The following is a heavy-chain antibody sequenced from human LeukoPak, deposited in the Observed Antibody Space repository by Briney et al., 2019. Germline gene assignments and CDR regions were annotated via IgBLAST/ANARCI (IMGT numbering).Heavy chain of an antibody. CDR3: ARKAIQMRRAAGTCWFDP. V-gene: IGHV4-34*01. D-gene: IGHD6-13*01. Sequence: SETLSLTCAVYGGSFSGYYWSWIRQPPGKGLEWIGEINHSGSTNCNPSLKSRVTISVDRSKNQFSLKLSSVTAADTAVYYCARKAIQMRRAAGTCWFDPWGQGTLVTVSS. CDR1: GGSFSGYY. CDR2: INHSGST. J-gene: IGHJ5*02.